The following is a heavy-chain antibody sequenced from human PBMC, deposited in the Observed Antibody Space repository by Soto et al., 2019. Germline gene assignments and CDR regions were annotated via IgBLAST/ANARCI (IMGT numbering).Heavy chain of an antibody. Sequence: ASVKVSCKASGGTFSSYTISWVRQAPGQGLEWMGRIIPILGIANYAQKFQGRVTITADKSTSTAYMELSSLRSEDTAVYYCARVLELELRGGDYYYYMDVWGKGTTVTVSS. V-gene: IGHV1-69*02. CDR3: ARVLELELRGGDYYYYMDV. CDR2: IIPILGIA. CDR1: GGTFSSYT. D-gene: IGHD1-7*01. J-gene: IGHJ6*03.